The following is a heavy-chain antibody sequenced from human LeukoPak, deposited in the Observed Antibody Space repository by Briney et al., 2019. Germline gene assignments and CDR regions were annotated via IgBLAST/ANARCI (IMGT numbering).Heavy chain of an antibody. V-gene: IGHV4-59*12. Sequence: SETLSLTCTVSGGSISSYYWSWIRQPPGKGLEWIGYIYYSGSTNYNPSLKSRVTMSVDTSKNQFSLKLSSVTAADTAVYYCARDHSSGWYSFDPWGQGTLVTVSS. J-gene: IGHJ5*02. CDR1: GGSISSYY. CDR3: ARDHSSGWYSFDP. D-gene: IGHD6-19*01. CDR2: IYYSGST.